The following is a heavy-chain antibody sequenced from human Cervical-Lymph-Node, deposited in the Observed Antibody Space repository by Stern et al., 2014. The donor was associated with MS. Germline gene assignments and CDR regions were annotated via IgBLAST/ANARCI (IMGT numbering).Heavy chain of an antibody. V-gene: IGHV1-3*01. Sequence: LVQSGAEVRKPGASVQVSCKASGYTFTSYAMNWVRQAPGQRIDWMEGINAGTGNTKYSQKFQARVTLTRDTSASTAYMELSSLRSEDTAVYYCAKEGANDCFDYWGQGTLVTVSS. CDR1: GYTFTSYA. CDR2: INAGTGNT. CDR3: AKEGANDCFDY. J-gene: IGHJ4*02.